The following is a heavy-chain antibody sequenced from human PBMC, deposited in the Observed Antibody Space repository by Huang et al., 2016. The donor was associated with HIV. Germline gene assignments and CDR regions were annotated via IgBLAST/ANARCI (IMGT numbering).Heavy chain of an antibody. D-gene: IGHD4-17*01. CDR1: GGSFSDYY. CDR2: INHSGTT. V-gene: IGHV4-34*01. J-gene: IGHJ4*02. CDR3: ARTLWKYGDYGYFDS. Sequence: HVQLQQWGAGLLKPSETLSLTCAVNGGSFSDYYWTWIRQSPGKGLEWIGEINHSGTTNYNPSLKSRVTTSIDRSRRQFSLKVKSVTAADTAIYYCARTLWKYGDYGYFDSWGQGALVTVSS.